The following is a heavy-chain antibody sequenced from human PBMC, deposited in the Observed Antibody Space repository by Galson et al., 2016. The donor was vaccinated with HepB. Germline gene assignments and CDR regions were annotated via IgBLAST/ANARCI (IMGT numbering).Heavy chain of an antibody. CDR3: AKDGGPEYGGSSRAPYYCDY. V-gene: IGHV3-23*01. D-gene: IGHD6-6*01. CDR1: GFFFSGRA. CDR2: INRYGATT. J-gene: IGHJ4*02. Sequence: SLRLSCAASGFFFSGRAMSWVRQAPGKGLEWVSGINRYGATTGYAASVKGRFTISRDNAKNSLFLQMYSLRAEDAAVYYCAKDGGPEYGGSSRAPYYCDYWGQGTLVTVSS.